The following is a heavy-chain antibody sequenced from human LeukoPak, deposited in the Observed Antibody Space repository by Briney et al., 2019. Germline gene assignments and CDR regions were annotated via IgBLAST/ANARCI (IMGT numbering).Heavy chain of an antibody. V-gene: IGHV4-34*01. CDR1: GGSFSGYY. J-gene: IGHJ2*01. CDR3: ARGRGPRCSSTSCYTGSRVIYFDL. CDR2: INHSGST. D-gene: IGHD2-2*02. Sequence: PSETLSLTCAVYGGSFSGYYWSWIRQPPGKGLEWIGEINHSGSTNYNPFLKSRGTISVDTSKNQFSLKLSSVTAADTAVYYCARGRGPRCSSTSCYTGSRVIYFDLWGRGTLVTVSS.